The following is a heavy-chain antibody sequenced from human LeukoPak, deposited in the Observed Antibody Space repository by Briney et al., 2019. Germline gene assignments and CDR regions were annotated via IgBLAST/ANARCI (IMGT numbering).Heavy chain of an antibody. CDR2: IYYSGST. D-gene: IGHD3-22*01. V-gene: IGHV4-59*04. J-gene: IGHJ4*02. CDR3: ARLGGGYPDY. Sequence: SETLSLTCTVSGGSISSYYWSWIRQPPGKGLEWIGYIYYSGSTYYNPSLKSRVTISVDTSKNQFSLKLSSVTAAVTAVYYCARLGGGYPDYWGQGTLVTVSS. CDR1: GGSISSYY.